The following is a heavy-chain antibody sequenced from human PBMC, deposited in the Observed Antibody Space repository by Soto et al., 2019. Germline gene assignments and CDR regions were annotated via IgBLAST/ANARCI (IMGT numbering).Heavy chain of an antibody. Sequence: GGSLRLSCAASGFTFTSYAMHWVRQAPGKGLEWVSVISHDGSNKYYADSVKGRFTISRDNSKNTLYLQMNSLRAEDTAVYYCARSRSGSSLLGYWGQGTLVTVSS. CDR3: ARSRSGSSLLGY. CDR1: GFTFTSYA. J-gene: IGHJ4*02. V-gene: IGHV3-30-3*01. CDR2: ISHDGSNK. D-gene: IGHD3-10*01.